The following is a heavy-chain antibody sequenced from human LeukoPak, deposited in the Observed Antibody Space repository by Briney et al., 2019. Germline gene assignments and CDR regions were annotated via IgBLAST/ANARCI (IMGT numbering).Heavy chain of an antibody. J-gene: IGHJ4*02. V-gene: IGHV4-4*07. CDR1: GGSTINYS. CDR2: IYSSGTT. Sequence: PSETLSLTCTVSGGSTINYSRSWIRQPAGKGLEWIGHIYSSGTTHYNPSLNNRVTISLDTSKSQFSLHLNSVTAADTAVYYCARAEGSGSGAYTLDYWGQGILVTVSS. D-gene: IGHD3-10*01. CDR3: ARAEGSGSGAYTLDY.